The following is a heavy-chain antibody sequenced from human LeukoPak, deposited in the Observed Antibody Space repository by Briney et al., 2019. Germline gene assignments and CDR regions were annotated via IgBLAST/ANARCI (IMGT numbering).Heavy chain of an antibody. CDR1: GFTFSSYG. J-gene: IGHJ4*02. CDR2: ISGSGDRT. D-gene: IGHD6-6*01. V-gene: IGHV3-23*01. Sequence: RGTLRLSCAASGFTFSSYGMSWVRQAPGKGLEWVSAISGSGDRTYYADSVKGRFTISRDNSKNTLYLQMNSLRAEDTAVYYCAKDPFYSSPYYFDYWGQGTLVTVSS. CDR3: AKDPFYSSPYYFDY.